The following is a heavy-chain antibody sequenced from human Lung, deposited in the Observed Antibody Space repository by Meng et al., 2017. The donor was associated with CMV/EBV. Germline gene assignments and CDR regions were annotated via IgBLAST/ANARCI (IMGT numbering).Heavy chain of an antibody. Sequence: GGSLRLXXAASGFTFSSYSMNWVRQAPGKGLEWVSSISSSSSYIYYADSVKGRFTISRDNAKNSLYLQMNSLRAEDTAVYYCARAGGFHPTDYWGQGTRVTVAS. V-gene: IGHV3-21*01. D-gene: IGHD5-12*01. CDR3: ARAGGFHPTDY. CDR1: GFTFSSYS. CDR2: ISSSSSYI. J-gene: IGHJ4*02.